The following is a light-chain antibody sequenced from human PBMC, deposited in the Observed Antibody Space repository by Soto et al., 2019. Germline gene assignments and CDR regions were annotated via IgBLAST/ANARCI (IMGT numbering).Light chain of an antibody. Sequence: DIQMTQSPSSLSASVGDRVTITCRASQSISSYLNWYQQKPGKAPKLLIYDASSLQSGVPSRFSGSESGTDFTLTISSLQPEDFATYYCQQSYSTPWTFGQGTKVEIK. CDR2: DAS. CDR3: QQSYSTPWT. J-gene: IGKJ1*01. CDR1: QSISSY. V-gene: IGKV1-39*01.